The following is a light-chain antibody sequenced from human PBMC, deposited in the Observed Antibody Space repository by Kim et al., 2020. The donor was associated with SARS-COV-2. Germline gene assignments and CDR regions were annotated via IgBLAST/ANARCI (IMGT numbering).Light chain of an antibody. CDR3: QKCDSAPWT. J-gene: IGKJ1*01. CDR1: QDISNY. V-gene: IGKV1-27*01. Sequence: ASVGDRVTITCRASQDISNYLAWFQLKPGKAPKLLIYAASALQPGVPSRFSGSGSGTDFTLTVTSLQPEDVATYYCQKCDSAPWTFGQGTKLEIK. CDR2: AAS.